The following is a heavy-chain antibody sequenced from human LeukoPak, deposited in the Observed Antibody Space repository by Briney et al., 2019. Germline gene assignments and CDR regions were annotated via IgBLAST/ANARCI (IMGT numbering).Heavy chain of an antibody. CDR2: IHFDGSNK. CDR1: GFTFSSFG. V-gene: IGHV3-30*02. CDR3: AKWAGYYDIFGDY. D-gene: IGHD3-9*01. J-gene: IGHJ4*02. Sequence: GGSLRLSCAASGFTFSSFGMHWVRQAPGKGLEWLAFIHFDGSNKFYADSVRGQFTISRDNSKNTLYLQMNSLRAEDTAVYYCAKWAGYYDIFGDYWGQGTLVTVSS.